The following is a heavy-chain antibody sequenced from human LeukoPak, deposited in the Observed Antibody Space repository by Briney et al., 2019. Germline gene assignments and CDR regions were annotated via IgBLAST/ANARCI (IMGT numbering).Heavy chain of an antibody. V-gene: IGHV1-2*02. CDR2: INPKGGGI. CDR3: AREMGRVVVITEFDAFDI. J-gene: IGHJ3*02. CDR1: GYSFTDYY. D-gene: IGHD3-22*01. Sequence: ASVKVSCEASGYSFTDYYIHWARQAPGQGLEWMGWINPKGGGINYAPEFQGRVTMTRDTSISTAYMELSRLRSDDTAVYYCAREMGRVVVITEFDAFDIWGQGTMVTVSS.